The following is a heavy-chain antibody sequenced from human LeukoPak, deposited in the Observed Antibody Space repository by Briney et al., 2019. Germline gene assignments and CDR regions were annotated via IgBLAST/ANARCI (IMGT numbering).Heavy chain of an antibody. Sequence: PGGSLRLSCAASGFTFNNYGLNWARQAPGKGLEWVSSITSRRTYIYNADSVKGRFTISRDNAKNAVYLQMNSLRAEDTAVYYCAREDNLNAFDYWGQGTLVTVSS. CDR1: GFTFNNYG. D-gene: IGHD1-1*01. CDR3: AREDNLNAFDY. V-gene: IGHV3-21*01. CDR2: ITSRRTYI. J-gene: IGHJ4*02.